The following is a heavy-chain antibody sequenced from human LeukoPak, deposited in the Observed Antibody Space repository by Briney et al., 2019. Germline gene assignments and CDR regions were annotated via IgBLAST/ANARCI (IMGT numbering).Heavy chain of an antibody. CDR3: ARDRWYCSGGSCYSGDWLDP. Sequence: ASVKVSCKASGGTFSSYAISWVRQAPGQGLEWMGGIIPIFGTANYAQKFQGRVTITTDESTSTAYMKLSSLRSEDTAVYYCARDRWYCSGGSCYSGDWLDPWGQGTLVTVSS. CDR2: IIPIFGTA. CDR1: GGTFSSYA. V-gene: IGHV1-69*05. J-gene: IGHJ5*02. D-gene: IGHD2-15*01.